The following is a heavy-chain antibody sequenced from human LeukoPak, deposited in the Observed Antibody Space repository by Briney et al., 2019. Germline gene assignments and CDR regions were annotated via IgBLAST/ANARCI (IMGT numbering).Heavy chain of an antibody. D-gene: IGHD6-6*01. CDR1: GFTFSNYE. CDR2: IGIAVNT. CDR3: AREGSLSSSDAFDI. J-gene: IGHJ3*02. Sequence: GGSLRLSCAASGFTFSNYEMHWVRLVLGKGLEWVSAIGIAVNTFYAGSVKGRFTNYRENPKNSFHLQMNSLGDGDTAVYYRAREGSLSSSDAFDIWGQGTMVTVSS. V-gene: IGHV3-13*01.